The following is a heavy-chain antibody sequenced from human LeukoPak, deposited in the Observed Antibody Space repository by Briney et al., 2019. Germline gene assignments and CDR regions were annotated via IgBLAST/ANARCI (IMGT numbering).Heavy chain of an antibody. CDR1: GFTFSSYW. J-gene: IGHJ5*02. D-gene: IGHD2-2*01. Sequence: GGSLRLSCAASGFTFSSYWMSWVRQAPGKGLEWVANIKQDGSEKYYVDSVKGRFTISRDNSKNTLYLQMNSLRVEDTAVYYCAKDVVQTTRGGGWFDPWGQGTLVTVSS. V-gene: IGHV3-7*03. CDR2: IKQDGSEK. CDR3: AKDVVQTTRGGGWFDP.